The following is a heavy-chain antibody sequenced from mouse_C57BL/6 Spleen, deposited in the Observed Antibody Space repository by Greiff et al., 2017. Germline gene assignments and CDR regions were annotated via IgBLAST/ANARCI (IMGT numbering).Heavy chain of an antibody. D-gene: IGHD1-1*01. V-gene: IGHV1-82*01. J-gene: IGHJ3*01. CDR1: GYAFSSSW. CDR2: IYPGDGDT. CDR3: AGKDYYGSSSLAY. Sequence: VQLQQSGPELVKPGASVKISCKASGYAFSSSWMNWVKQRPGKGLEWIGRIYPGDGDTNYNGKFKGKATLTADKSSSTAYMQLSSLTSEDSAVYVCAGKDYYGSSSLAYWGQGTLVTVSA.